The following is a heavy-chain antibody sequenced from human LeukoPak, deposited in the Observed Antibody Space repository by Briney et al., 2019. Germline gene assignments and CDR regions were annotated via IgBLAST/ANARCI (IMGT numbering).Heavy chain of an antibody. CDR3: ARTPCSSTSCHNFDY. D-gene: IGHD2-2*02. CDR1: GGSISSSSYY. CDR2: IYYSGST. V-gene: IGHV4-39*01. J-gene: IGHJ4*02. Sequence: PSETLSLTCTVSGGSISSSSYYWGWIRQAPGKGLEWIGSIYYSGSTYYNPSLKSRVTISVDTSKNQFSLKLSSVTAADTAVYYCARTPCSSTSCHNFDYWGQGTLVTVSS.